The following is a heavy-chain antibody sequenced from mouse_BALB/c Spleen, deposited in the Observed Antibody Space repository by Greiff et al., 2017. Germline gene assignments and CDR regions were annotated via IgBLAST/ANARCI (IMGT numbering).Heavy chain of an antibody. CDR3: ARNYYGSSYWYFDV. CDR1: GYTFTSYW. J-gene: IGHJ1*01. D-gene: IGHD1-1*01. CDR2: INPSTGYT. V-gene: IGHV1-7*01. Sequence: VQLQPSGAELAKPGASVKMSCKASGYTFTSYWMHWVKQRPGQGLEWIGYINPSTGYTEYNQKFKDKATLTADKSSSTAYMQLSSLTSEDSAVYYCARNYYGSSYWYFDVWGAGTTVTVSS.